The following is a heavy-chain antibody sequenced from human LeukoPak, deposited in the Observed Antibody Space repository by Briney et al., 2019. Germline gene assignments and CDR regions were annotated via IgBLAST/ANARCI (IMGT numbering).Heavy chain of an antibody. CDR2: ICHSGST. D-gene: IGHD6-19*01. Sequence: SETLSLTCAVSGYSISSGYYWGWLRQPPGKGLEWIGSICHSGSTYYNPSLKSRVTISVDTSKNQFSLKLSSVTAADTAVYYCARGGSGCYFYWGQGTLVTVSS. CDR1: GYSISSGYY. J-gene: IGHJ4*02. CDR3: ARGGSGCYFY. V-gene: IGHV4-38-2*01.